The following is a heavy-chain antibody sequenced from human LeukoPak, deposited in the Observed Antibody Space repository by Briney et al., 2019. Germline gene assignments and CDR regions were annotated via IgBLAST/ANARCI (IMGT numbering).Heavy chain of an antibody. CDR2: IRKDGSEK. Sequence: GGSLRLSCAASGFTFASYWMSWVRQAPGKGLEWVANIRKDGSEKYYLDSVKGRFTISRDNAESSLLLQMSNLRAEDTAVYYCAREIPGARRAFDIWGQGTTVTVSS. CDR1: GFTFASYW. D-gene: IGHD2-2*01. V-gene: IGHV3-7*01. J-gene: IGHJ3*02. CDR3: AREIPGARRAFDI.